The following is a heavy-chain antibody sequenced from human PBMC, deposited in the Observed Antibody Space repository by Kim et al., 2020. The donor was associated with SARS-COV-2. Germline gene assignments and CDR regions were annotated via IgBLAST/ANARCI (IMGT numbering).Heavy chain of an antibody. CDR1: GGSFSGYY. D-gene: IGHD6-13*01. CDR2: INHSGST. J-gene: IGHJ4*02. CDR3: ARARGSSSWQRGYYFDY. V-gene: IGHV4-34*01. Sequence: SETLSLTCAVYGGSFSGYYWSWIRQPPGKGLEWIGEINHSGSTNYNPSLKSRVTISVDTSKNQFSLKLSSVTAADTAVYYCARARGSSSWQRGYYFDYWGQGTLVTVSS.